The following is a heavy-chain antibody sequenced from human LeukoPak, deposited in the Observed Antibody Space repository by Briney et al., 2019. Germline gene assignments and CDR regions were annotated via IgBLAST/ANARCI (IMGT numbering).Heavy chain of an antibody. CDR2: IKSRTDGGTT. CDR1: GFTFSNAW. D-gene: IGHD2-8*01. Sequence: GGSLRLSCAASGFTFSNAWMSWVRQAPGKGLEWVGRIKSRTDGGTTDYAAPVKGRFTISRDDSKNTPYLQMNSLKTEDTAVYYCTTDGSCTNGVCYPLGYWGQGTLVTVSS. J-gene: IGHJ4*02. V-gene: IGHV3-15*01. CDR3: TTDGSCTNGVCYPLGY.